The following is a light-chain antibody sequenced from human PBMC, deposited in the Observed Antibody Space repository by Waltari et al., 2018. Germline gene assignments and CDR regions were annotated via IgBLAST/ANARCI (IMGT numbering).Light chain of an antibody. CDR2: GKE. J-gene: IGLJ3*02. CDR3: HSRKGSDNQVV. CDR1: SPRTSY. V-gene: IGLV3-19*01. Sequence: SSELTQGPDVSVALGQTVKITCQGDSPRTSYSSRYQLKPGQAPVLVLFGKEKRPSGIPDRISGYSSGTTSSLTITGAQAEDEADYYCHSRKGSDNQVVFGGGTKLTVL.